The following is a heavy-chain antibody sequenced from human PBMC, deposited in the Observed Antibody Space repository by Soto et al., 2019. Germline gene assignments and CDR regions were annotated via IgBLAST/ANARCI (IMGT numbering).Heavy chain of an antibody. D-gene: IGHD2-2*02. V-gene: IGHV5-51*01. CDR2: IYPGDSDT. CDR1: GYSFTTYW. J-gene: IGHJ4*02. CDR3: ATGGYCSDTTCYNFFDY. Sequence: ESLKISCQGSGYSFTTYWIGWVRQMPGKGLDWMGIIYPGDSDTRYSPSFQGQVTISADKSISTAYLQWSSLKASDTAIYYCATGGYCSDTTCYNFFDYWGQGTRVTVSS.